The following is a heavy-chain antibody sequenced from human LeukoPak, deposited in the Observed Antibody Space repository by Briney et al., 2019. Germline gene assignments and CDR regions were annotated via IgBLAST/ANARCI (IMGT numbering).Heavy chain of an antibody. CDR3: ARRAGSYSHSYDY. D-gene: IGHD2-15*01. J-gene: IGHJ4*02. V-gene: IGHV3-53*01. Sequence: GGSLRLSCTVSGFTVSSNSWSWIRQAPGRGLEWVSFIYSGGSTYYADSVRGRFIISRDNSKNTLYLQMNSLRAEDTAVYYCARRAGSYSHSYDYWGQGTLVTVSS. CDR2: IYSGGST. CDR1: GFTVSSNS.